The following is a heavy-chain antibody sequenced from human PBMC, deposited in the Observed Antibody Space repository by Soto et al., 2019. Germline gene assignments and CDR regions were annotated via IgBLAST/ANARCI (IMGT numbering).Heavy chain of an antibody. CDR1: GGTFSSYA. J-gene: IGHJ5*02. V-gene: IGHV1-69*13. D-gene: IGHD2-15*01. CDR3: ARESVTVVKGYNWFDP. CDR2: IIPIFGTA. Sequence: SVKVSCKASGGTFSSYAISWVRQAPGQGLEWMGGIIPIFGTANYAQKFQGRVTITADESTSTAYMELSSQRSEDTAVYYCARESVTVVKGYNWFDPWGQVTLVTVSS.